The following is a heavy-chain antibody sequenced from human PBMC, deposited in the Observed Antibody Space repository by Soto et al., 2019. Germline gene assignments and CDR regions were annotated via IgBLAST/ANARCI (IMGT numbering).Heavy chain of an antibody. CDR3: ARDSRYVGDNYGLDH. CDR1: GFTVSRTY. Sequence: LRLSCAASGFTVSRTYMTWVRQAPGKGLECGSVIYSAGNTYYADSVKGRFTISRDNSRNTVYPQMNSLRAEDTAIYYCARDSRYVGDNYGLDHWGQGSLVTVSS. CDR2: IYSAGNT. J-gene: IGHJ4*02. D-gene: IGHD3-16*01. V-gene: IGHV3-53*01.